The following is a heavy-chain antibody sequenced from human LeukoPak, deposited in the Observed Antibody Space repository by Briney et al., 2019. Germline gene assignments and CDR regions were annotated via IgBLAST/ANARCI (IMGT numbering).Heavy chain of an antibody. CDR2: INPNSGGT. CDR3: ARVRSSRRYYYYYMDV. D-gene: IGHD6-13*01. J-gene: IGHJ6*03. V-gene: IGHV1-2*02. Sequence: SVKVSCKASGYTFTGYYMHWVRQAPGQGLEWMGWINPNSGGTNYAQKFQGRVTMTRDTSISTAYMELSSLRSEDTAVYYCARVRSSRRYYYYYMDVWGKGTTVTVSS. CDR1: GYTFTGYY.